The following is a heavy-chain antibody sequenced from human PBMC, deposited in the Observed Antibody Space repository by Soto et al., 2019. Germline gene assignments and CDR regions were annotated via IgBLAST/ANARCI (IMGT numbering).Heavy chain of an antibody. J-gene: IGHJ3*02. D-gene: IGHD1-26*01. CDR2: IYYSGST. CDR1: GGSISSYY. V-gene: IGHV4-59*08. CDR3: ARPSGSNGIDACDI. Sequence: SETLSLTCTVSGGSISSYYWSWIRQPPGKGLEWIGYIYYSGSTNYNPSLKSRVTISVDKSKNQFSLKLSSVTAADTSVYYCARPSGSNGIDACDIWGQGTMVTVSS.